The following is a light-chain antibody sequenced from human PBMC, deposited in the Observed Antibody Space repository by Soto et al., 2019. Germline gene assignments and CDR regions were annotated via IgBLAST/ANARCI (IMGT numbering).Light chain of an antibody. Sequence: QSVLTQPRSVSGSPGQSVTISCTGTSSDVGGYNYVSWYQQHPGKAPKLMIYEVSKRPSGVPDRFSGSKSGNTASLTISGLQAEDEADYYCCSYAGSYTFYVFGTGTKVTVL. CDR1: SSDVGGYNY. V-gene: IGLV2-11*01. CDR2: EVS. J-gene: IGLJ1*01. CDR3: CSYAGSYTFYV.